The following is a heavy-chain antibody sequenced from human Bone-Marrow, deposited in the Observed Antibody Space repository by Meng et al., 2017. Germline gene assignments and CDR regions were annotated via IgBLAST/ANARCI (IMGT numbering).Heavy chain of an antibody. CDR3: ARDMHYDSSGYREVDYYYYYGMDV. D-gene: IGHD3-22*01. CDR2: IWYDGSNK. Sequence: GGSLRLSCAASGFTFSSYAMSWVRQAPGKGLEWVAVIWYDGSNKYYADSVKGRFTISRDNSKNTLYLQMNSLRAEDTAVYYCARDMHYDSSGYREVDYYYYYGMDVWGQGTTVTVSS. V-gene: IGHV3-33*08. CDR1: GFTFSSYA. J-gene: IGHJ6*02.